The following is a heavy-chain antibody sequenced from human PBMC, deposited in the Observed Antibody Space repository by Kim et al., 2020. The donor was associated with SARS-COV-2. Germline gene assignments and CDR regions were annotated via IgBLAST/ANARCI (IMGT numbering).Heavy chain of an antibody. J-gene: IGHJ4*02. V-gene: IGHV3-30*04. CDR1: GFSFSDHA. Sequence: GGSLRLSCAATGFSFSDHAMHWVRQVPGKGLEWVAAISYDGSIKKYADSVKVRFTISRDNSRYTLYLQMHSLRSEDTALYFCVRDRESAGSYLDYCGQG. D-gene: IGHD3-10*01. CDR3: VRDRESAGSYLDY. CDR2: ISYDGSIK.